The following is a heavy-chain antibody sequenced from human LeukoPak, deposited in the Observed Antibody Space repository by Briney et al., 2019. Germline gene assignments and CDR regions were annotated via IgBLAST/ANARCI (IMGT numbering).Heavy chain of an antibody. J-gene: IGHJ4*02. CDR3: ARDPRPRGGWFYFDY. CDR1: GDSISSGNY. D-gene: IGHD6-19*01. V-gene: IGHV4-4*02. CDR2: IYQSGIT. Sequence: SETLSLTCGVSGDSISSGNYWNWVRQPPGKGLEWIGDIYQSGITNYNPSLKSRVTMSVDKSKNEFSLKLDSVTAADTVVYYCARDPRPRGGWFYFDYWGQGILVTVSS.